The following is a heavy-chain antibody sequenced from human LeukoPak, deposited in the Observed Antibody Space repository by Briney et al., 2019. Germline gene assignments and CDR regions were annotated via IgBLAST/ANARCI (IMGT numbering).Heavy chain of an antibody. Sequence: GGSLRLSCAVSGITLSNYGMIWVRQAPGKGLEWVAGISDSGGRTNYADSVKGRFTISRDNPKNTLYLQMNSLRAEDTALYYCAKGSSGYFVDLWGQGTLVTVSS. J-gene: IGHJ5*02. D-gene: IGHD3-22*01. V-gene: IGHV3-23*01. CDR1: GITLSNYG. CDR2: ISDSGGRT. CDR3: AKGSSGYFVDL.